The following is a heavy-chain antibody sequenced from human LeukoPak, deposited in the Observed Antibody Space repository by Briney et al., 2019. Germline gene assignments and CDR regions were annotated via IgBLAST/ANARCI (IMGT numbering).Heavy chain of an antibody. CDR1: GGSISSHY. J-gene: IGHJ5*02. Sequence: SETLSLTCTVSGGSISSHYWSWIRQPPGKGLEWIGYIYYSGSSKYNPSLKSRVTISVDTSKNQFSLKLSSVTVADTAVYYCARLYDSSGYTNWLDPWGQGTLVTVSS. D-gene: IGHD3-22*01. CDR3: ARLYDSSGYTNWLDP. V-gene: IGHV4-59*11. CDR2: IYYSGSS.